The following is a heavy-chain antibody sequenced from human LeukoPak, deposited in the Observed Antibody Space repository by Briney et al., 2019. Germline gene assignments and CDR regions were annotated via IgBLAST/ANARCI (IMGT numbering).Heavy chain of an antibody. V-gene: IGHV3-21*01. CDR1: GFTFSSYS. CDR3: ARGLYSSSWYLNWFDP. Sequence: GGSLRLSCAASGFTFSSYSMNWVRQAPGKGLEWVSSISSSSSYIYYADSVKGRFTISRDNAKNSLYLQMNSLRAEDTAAYYYARGLYSSSWYLNWFDPWGQGTLVTVSS. J-gene: IGHJ5*02. CDR2: ISSSSSYI. D-gene: IGHD6-13*01.